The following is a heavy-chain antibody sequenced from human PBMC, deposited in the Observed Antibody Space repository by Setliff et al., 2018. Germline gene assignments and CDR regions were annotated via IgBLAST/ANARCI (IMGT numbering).Heavy chain of an antibody. D-gene: IGHD5-18*01. CDR1: GYTFTGYY. CDR3: ARSPFPVDTVMVTTFDS. J-gene: IGHJ4*02. Sequence: VSCKVSGYTFTGYYMHWVRQAPGKGLEWMGSFDPEDGETIYAQKFQGRVTITADESTSTAYMELSSLKSEDTAVYYCARSPFPVDTVMVTTFDSWGQGTLVTVSS. V-gene: IGHV1-24*01. CDR2: FDPEDGET.